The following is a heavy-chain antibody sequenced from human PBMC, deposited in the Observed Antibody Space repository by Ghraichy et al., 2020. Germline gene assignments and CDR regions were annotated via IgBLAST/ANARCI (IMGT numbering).Heavy chain of an antibody. CDR1: GGSISSYY. CDR2: IYYSGST. J-gene: IGHJ6*03. Sequence: SETLSLTCTVSGGSISSYYWSWIRQPPGKGLEWIGYIYYSGSTNYNPSLKSRVTISVDTSKNQFSLKLSSVTAADTAVYYCAREGGYCSSTSCYITRDYYYYMDVWGKGTTVTVSS. V-gene: IGHV4-59*01. CDR3: AREGGYCSSTSCYITRDYYYYMDV. D-gene: IGHD2-2*02.